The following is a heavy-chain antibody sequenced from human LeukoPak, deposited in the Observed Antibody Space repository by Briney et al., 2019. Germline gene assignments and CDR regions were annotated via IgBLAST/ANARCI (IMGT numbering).Heavy chain of an antibody. V-gene: IGHV4-59*08. CDR1: GGSISSYY. J-gene: IGHJ6*02. D-gene: IGHD3-22*01. Sequence: PSETLSLTCTVSGGSISSYYWSWIRQPPGKGLEWIGYIYYSGSTNYNPSLKSRVTISVDTSKNQFSLKLSSVTAADTAVYYCARTYYYDSSGYLNYYYYYGMDVWGQGTTVTVSS. CDR3: ARTYYYDSSGYLNYYYYYGMDV. CDR2: IYYSGST.